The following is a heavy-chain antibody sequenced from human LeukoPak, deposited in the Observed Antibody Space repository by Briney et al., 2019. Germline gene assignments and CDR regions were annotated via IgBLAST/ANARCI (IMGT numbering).Heavy chain of an antibody. J-gene: IGHJ4*02. CDR3: AKDSIAVAASFDY. CDR1: GFTFSSYG. D-gene: IGHD6-19*01. V-gene: IGHV3-30*02. CDR2: IRYDGSNK. Sequence: GGSLRLSCAASGFTFSSYGMHWVRQAPGKGLEWVAFIRYDGSNKYYADSVKGRFTISRDNSKNTLYLQMNSLRAEDTAVYYCAKDSIAVAASFDYWGQGTLVTVPS.